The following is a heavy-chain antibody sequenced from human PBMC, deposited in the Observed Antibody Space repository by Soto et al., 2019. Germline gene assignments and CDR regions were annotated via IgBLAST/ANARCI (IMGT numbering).Heavy chain of an antibody. V-gene: IGHV1-2*04. CDR3: ARGYGGNYAFDI. CDR2: INPNSGGT. Sequence: ASVKVSCKASGYTFTSYGISWVRQAPGQGLEWMGWINPNSGGTNYAQKFQGWVTMTRDTSISTAYMELSRLRSDDTAVYYCARGYGGNYAFDIWGQGTMVTVSS. D-gene: IGHD4-17*01. CDR1: GYTFTSYG. J-gene: IGHJ3*02.